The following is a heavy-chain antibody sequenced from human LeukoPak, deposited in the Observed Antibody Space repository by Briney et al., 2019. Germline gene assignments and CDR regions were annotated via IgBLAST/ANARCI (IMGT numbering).Heavy chain of an antibody. D-gene: IGHD3-3*01. CDR2: IKQDGNEK. J-gene: IGHJ3*02. Sequence: PGGSRTLSCAASGFTFSSYWMSWVRQAPGKGLEWVANIKQDGNEKYYVDSVKGRFTISRDNAKNSLYLQMNSLRAEDTAVYYCARDRFGILSGSIFGVVIPGHAFDIWGQGTMVTVSS. V-gene: IGHV3-7*01. CDR1: GFTFSSYW. CDR3: ARDRFGILSGSIFGVVIPGHAFDI.